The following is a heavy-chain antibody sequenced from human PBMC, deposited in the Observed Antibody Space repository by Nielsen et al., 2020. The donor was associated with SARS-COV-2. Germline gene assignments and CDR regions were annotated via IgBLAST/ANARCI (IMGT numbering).Heavy chain of an antibody. V-gene: IGHV3-21*01. CDR2: ISSSSSYI. CDR3: ARDQSFGRIGVTDYYYYGMDV. D-gene: IGHD3-22*01. J-gene: IGHJ6*02. CDR1: GFTLSSYS. Sequence: GGSLRLSCAASGFTLSSYSMNWVRQAPGKGLEWVSSISSSSSYIYYADSVKGRFTISRDNAKNSLYLQMNSLRAEDTAVYYCARDQSFGRIGVTDYYYYGMDVWGQGTTVTVSS.